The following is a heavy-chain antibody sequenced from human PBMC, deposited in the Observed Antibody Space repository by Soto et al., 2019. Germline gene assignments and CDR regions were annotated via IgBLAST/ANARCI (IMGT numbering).Heavy chain of an antibody. J-gene: IGHJ3*02. CDR3: ARDLSSSSWTGAFDI. CDR1: GLTVSSNY. V-gene: IGHV3-53*01. Sequence: GGSLRLSCAASGLTVSSNYMSWVRQAPGKGLEWVSVIYSGGSTYYADSVKGRFTISRDNSKNTLYLQMNSLRAEDTAVYYCARDLSSSSWTGAFDIWGQGTMVTVSS. D-gene: IGHD6-13*01. CDR2: IYSGGST.